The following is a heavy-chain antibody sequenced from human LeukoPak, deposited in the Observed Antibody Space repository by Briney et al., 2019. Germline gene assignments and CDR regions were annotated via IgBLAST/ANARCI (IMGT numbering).Heavy chain of an antibody. CDR1: GGSISSYY. J-gene: IGHJ3*02. CDR2: IYYSGST. CDR3: ARHLSGGSYWMGAFDI. V-gene: IGHV4-59*08. D-gene: IGHD1-26*01. Sequence: PSETLSLTCTVSGGSISSYYWSWIRQPPGKGLEWIGYIYYSGSTNYNPSLKSRVTISVDTSKNQFSLKLSSVTAADTAVYYCARHLSGGSYWMGAFDIWGQGTMVTVSS.